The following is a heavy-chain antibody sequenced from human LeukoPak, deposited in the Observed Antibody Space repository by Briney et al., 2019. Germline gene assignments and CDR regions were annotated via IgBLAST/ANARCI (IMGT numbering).Heavy chain of an antibody. CDR3: ARGSPNYSFDY. J-gene: IGHJ4*02. CDR2: ISYDGSNK. CDR1: GFTFSSYA. V-gene: IGHV3-30-3*01. Sequence: TGGSLRLSCAASGFTFSSYAMHWVRQAPGKGLEWVAVISYDGSNKYYADSVKGRFTISRDNSKNTLYLQMNSLRAEDTAVYYCARGSPNYSFDYWGQGTLVTVSS. D-gene: IGHD4-11*01.